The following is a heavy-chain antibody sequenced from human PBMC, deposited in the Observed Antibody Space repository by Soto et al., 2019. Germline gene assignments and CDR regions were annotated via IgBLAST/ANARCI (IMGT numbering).Heavy chain of an antibody. CDR2: INHSGGT. CDR3: ARDRLYGMDV. V-gene: IGHV4-34*02. Sequence: QVQLQQWGARLLKPSETLSLTCAVYGGSFSGHFWTWIRQAPGKGLEWIGEINHSGGTNYNSSLKSRVSISIDTSNNQFSLILNSVTAADTAVYYCARDRLYGMDVWGQGTTVSVSS. CDR1: GGSFSGHF. J-gene: IGHJ6*02.